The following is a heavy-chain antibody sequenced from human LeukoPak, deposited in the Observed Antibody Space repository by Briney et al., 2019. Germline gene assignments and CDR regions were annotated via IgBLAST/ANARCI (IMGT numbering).Heavy chain of an antibody. J-gene: IGHJ5*02. CDR1: GGSFSGYY. CDR3: AREVSYGPPSGFDP. Sequence: SETLSLTCAVYGGSFSGYYWSWIRQPPGKGLEWIGEINHSGGTNYNPSLKSRVTISVDTSKNQFSLKLSSVTAADTAVYYCAREVSYGPPSGFDPWGQGTLVTVSS. D-gene: IGHD4-17*01. V-gene: IGHV4-34*01. CDR2: INHSGGT.